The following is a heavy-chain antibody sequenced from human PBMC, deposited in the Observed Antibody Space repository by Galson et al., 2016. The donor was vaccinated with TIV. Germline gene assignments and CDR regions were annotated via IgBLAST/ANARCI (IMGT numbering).Heavy chain of an antibody. CDR3: ARVSDYYGSGSYYHVLGY. CDR2: IIPIFAIA. CDR1: GGTFSNYA. V-gene: IGHV1-69*13. Sequence: SVKVSCKASGGTFSNYAISWVRQAPGQGLEWMGGIIPIFAIAKYAQKFQGRVTITAGESTSTAYMELSSLRSEDTAVYYCARVSDYYGSGSYYHVLGYWGQGTLVTVSS. J-gene: IGHJ4*02. D-gene: IGHD3-10*01.